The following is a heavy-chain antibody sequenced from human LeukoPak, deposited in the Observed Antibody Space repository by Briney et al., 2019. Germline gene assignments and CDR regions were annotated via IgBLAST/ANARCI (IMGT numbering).Heavy chain of an antibody. J-gene: IGHJ4*02. CDR2: ISAYNGNT. V-gene: IGHV1-18*01. D-gene: IGHD1-26*01. CDR3: ARDTVGATRRGFFDY. CDR1: GYTLTELS. Sequence: ASVKVSXKVSGYTLTELSMHWVRQAPGQGLEWIGWISAYNGNTNYAQKLQGRVTMTTDTSTSTAYMELRSLRSDDTAVYYCARDTVGATRRGFFDYWGQGTLVTVSS.